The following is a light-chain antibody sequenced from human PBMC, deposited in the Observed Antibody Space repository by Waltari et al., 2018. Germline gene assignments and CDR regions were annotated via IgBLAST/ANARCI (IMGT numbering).Light chain of an antibody. CDR2: DVS. CDR1: CRDIGSYAW. Sequence: QSALTQPASVSGSPGQPLTISCTRSCRDIGSYAWASWYHKHPGKAPKVVIFDVSYRPSGVSNRFSGSKSGNTASLTISGLQAEDEADYYCTSYTTRHSLVFGTGTKVTVL. J-gene: IGLJ1*01. V-gene: IGLV2-14*03. CDR3: TSYTTRHSLV.